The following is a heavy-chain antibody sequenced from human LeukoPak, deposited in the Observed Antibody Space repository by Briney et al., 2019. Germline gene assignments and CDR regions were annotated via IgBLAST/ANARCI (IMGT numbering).Heavy chain of an antibody. CDR3: AKDISREWEQQADY. Sequence: GRSLRLSCAASGFTFDDYAMHWVRQAPGKGLEWVSGISWNSGSIGYADSMKGRFTISRDNAKNSLYLQMNSLRAEDTALYYCAKDISREWEQQADYWGQGTLVTVSS. CDR2: ISWNSGSI. CDR1: GFTFDDYA. D-gene: IGHD1-26*01. J-gene: IGHJ4*02. V-gene: IGHV3-9*01.